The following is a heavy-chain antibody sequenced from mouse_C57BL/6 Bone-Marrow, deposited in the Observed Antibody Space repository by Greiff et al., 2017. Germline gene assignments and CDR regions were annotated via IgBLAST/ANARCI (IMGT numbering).Heavy chain of an antibody. CDR1: GFNIKDDY. V-gene: IGHV14-4*01. CDR3: TTGMVDV. Sequence: VQLQQSGAELVRPGASVKLSCTASGFNIKDDYMHWVKQRPEQGLEWIGWIDPENGDTEYASKFQGKATITADPSSNTAYLQLSSLTSEDTAVYYCTTGMVDVWGTGTTVTVSS. J-gene: IGHJ1*03. D-gene: IGHD2-3*01. CDR2: IDPENGDT.